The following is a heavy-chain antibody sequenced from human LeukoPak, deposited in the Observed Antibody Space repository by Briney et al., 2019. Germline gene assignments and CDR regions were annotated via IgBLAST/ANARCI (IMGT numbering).Heavy chain of an antibody. CDR3: ARGYSSSWYGHFDY. CDR2: ISYDGSNK. CDR1: GFIFSSYA. Sequence: GGSLRLSCAASGFIFSSYAMHWVRQAPGKGLEWVAVISYDGSNKYYADSVKGRFTISRDNSKNTLYLQMNSLRAEDTAVYYCARGYSSSWYGHFDYWGQGTLVTVSS. V-gene: IGHV3-30-3*01. D-gene: IGHD6-13*01. J-gene: IGHJ4*02.